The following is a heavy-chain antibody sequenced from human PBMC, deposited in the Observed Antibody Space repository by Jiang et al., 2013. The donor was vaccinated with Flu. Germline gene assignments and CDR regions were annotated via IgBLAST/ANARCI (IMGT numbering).Heavy chain of an antibody. D-gene: IGHD1-14*01. CDR3: ARGRAGYYFDY. J-gene: IGHJ4*02. CDR1: GYTFTSYY. Sequence: SGAEVKKPGASVKVSCKASGYTFTSYYMHWVRQAPGQGLEWMGIINPSAGSTTYAQKFQGRLTMTRDTSTSTVYMEVSSLRSEDTAVYYCARGRAGYYFDYWGQGTLVTVSS. CDR2: INPSAGST. V-gene: IGHV1-46*01.